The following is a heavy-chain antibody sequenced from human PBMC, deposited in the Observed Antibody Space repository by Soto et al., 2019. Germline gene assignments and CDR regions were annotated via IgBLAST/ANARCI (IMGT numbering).Heavy chain of an antibody. Sequence: PVGSLRLSCAASGFTFSSYAMSWVRQAPGKGLEWVSAISGSGGSTYYADSVKGRFTISRDNSKNTLYLQMNSLRAEDTAVYYCAKRTIFGVVTKGPNWFDPWGQGTLVTVSS. J-gene: IGHJ5*02. V-gene: IGHV3-23*01. CDR2: ISGSGGST. D-gene: IGHD3-3*01. CDR1: GFTFSSYA. CDR3: AKRTIFGVVTKGPNWFDP.